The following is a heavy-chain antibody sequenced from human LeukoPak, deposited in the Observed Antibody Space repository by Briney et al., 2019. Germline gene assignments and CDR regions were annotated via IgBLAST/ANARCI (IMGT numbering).Heavy chain of an antibody. CDR1: DGSISSYY. D-gene: IGHD1-1*01. CDR2: IYYSGSP. Sequence: SETLSLTCTVSDGSISSYYWSWIRQPPGKGLEWIGYIYYSGSPNYNPSLKSRVTISVDTSKIQFSLTLSSVTAADTAVYYCARHVRTTGTTRPTAVGYWGQGTLVTVSS. CDR3: ARHVRTTGTTRPTAVGY. J-gene: IGHJ4*02. V-gene: IGHV4-59*08.